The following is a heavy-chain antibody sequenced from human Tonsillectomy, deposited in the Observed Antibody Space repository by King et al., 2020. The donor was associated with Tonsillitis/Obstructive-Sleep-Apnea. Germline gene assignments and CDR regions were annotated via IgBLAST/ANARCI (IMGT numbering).Heavy chain of an antibody. D-gene: IGHD3-3*01. V-gene: IGHV3-48*03. CDR2: INSSETTI. CDR3: ARGSRYYDFWSGSMNFDY. CDR1: GFTFSSYE. J-gene: IGHJ4*02. Sequence: VQLVESGGGLVQPGGSLRLSCAASGFTFSSYEMNWVRQAPGKGLEWVSYINSSETTIYYADSVKGRFTISRDNAKSSLYLQMNSLRAEDTALYYCARGSRYYDFWSGSMNFDYWGQGTLLTVSS.